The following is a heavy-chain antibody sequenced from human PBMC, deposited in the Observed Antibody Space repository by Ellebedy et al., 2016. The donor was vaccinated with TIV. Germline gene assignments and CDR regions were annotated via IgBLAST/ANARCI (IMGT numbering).Heavy chain of an antibody. CDR2: INSNSGDT. Sequence: AASVKVSCKASGFTFTDYYIHWVRQPPGQGLEWMGWINSNSGDTKYAQKFHGRVTMTRDTSISTAYMELSRLTSDDTAVYYCARDMMVVVAAFRGWFDPWGQGTPVTVSS. CDR1: GFTFTDYY. V-gene: IGHV1-2*02. D-gene: IGHD2-15*01. CDR3: ARDMMVVVAAFRGWFDP. J-gene: IGHJ5*02.